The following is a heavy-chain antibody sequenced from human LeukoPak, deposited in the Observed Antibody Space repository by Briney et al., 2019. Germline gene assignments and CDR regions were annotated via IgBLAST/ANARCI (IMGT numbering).Heavy chain of an antibody. CDR1: RYIFTTYF. CDR2: INPNNGDT. Sequence: ASVNVSCKATRYIFTTYFIHWVRQAPGQGLEWMGWINPNNGDTNYVQKFQGRVTMTRDTSISTAYMELTRLRSDDRAVYYCAREGGYDILTGSQDYWGLGSLLSVSS. CDR3: AREGGYDILTGSQDY. D-gene: IGHD3-9*01. J-gene: IGHJ4*02. V-gene: IGHV1-2*02.